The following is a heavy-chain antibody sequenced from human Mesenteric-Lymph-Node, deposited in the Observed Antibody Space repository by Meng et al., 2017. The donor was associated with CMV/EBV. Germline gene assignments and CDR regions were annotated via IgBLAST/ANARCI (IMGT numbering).Heavy chain of an antibody. V-gene: IGHV3-11*01. CDR1: GFTFSAYY. CDR3: ARDPARSSWPYYYYGLDI. Sequence: GGSLRLSCAASGFTFSAYYLSWIRQAPGRGLEWLSYISGSGSTIYYADSVKGRFTISRDNAKNSLYLEMNSLRADDTAVYYCARDPARSSWPYYYYGLDIWGQGTTVTVSS. D-gene: IGHD6-13*01. CDR2: ISGSGSTI. J-gene: IGHJ6*02.